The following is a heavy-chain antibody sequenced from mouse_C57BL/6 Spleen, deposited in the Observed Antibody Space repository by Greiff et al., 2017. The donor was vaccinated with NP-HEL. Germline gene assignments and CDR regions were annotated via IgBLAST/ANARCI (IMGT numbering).Heavy chain of an antibody. Sequence: QVQLQQPRAELVRPGSSVKLSCKASGYTFTSYWMHWVKQRPIQGLEWIGNIDPSDSETHYNQKFKDKATLTVDKSSSTAYMQLSSLTSEDSAVYYCAREGTVVDYWGQGTTLTVSS. CDR3: AREGTVVDY. D-gene: IGHD1-1*01. CDR2: IDPSDSET. J-gene: IGHJ2*01. CDR1: GYTFTSYW. V-gene: IGHV1-52*01.